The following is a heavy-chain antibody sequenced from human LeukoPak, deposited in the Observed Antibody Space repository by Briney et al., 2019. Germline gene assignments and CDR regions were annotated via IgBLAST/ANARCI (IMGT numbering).Heavy chain of an antibody. Sequence: GASVKVSCKASGGTFSSYAISWVRQAPGQGLEWMGRIIPIFGTANYAQKFQGRVTITTDESTSTAYMEPSSLRSEDTAVYYCATVGYDSSGPYFDYWGQGTLVTVSS. CDR2: IIPIFGTA. CDR1: GGTFSSYA. D-gene: IGHD3-22*01. CDR3: ATVGYDSSGPYFDY. J-gene: IGHJ4*02. V-gene: IGHV1-69*05.